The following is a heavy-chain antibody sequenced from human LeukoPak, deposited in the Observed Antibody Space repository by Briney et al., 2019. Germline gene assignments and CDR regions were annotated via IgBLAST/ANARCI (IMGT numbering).Heavy chain of an antibody. CDR3: ARAIEVGAMTPFDY. J-gene: IGHJ4*02. D-gene: IGHD1-26*01. CDR1: GGSISSGSYY. CDR2: IYTSGST. Sequence: SETLSLTCTVSGGSISSGSYYWSWIRQPAGKGLEWIGRIYTSGSTNYNPSLKSRVTISVDTSKNQFSLKLSSVTAADTAVYYCARAIEVGAMTPFDYWGQGTLVTVSS. V-gene: IGHV4-61*02.